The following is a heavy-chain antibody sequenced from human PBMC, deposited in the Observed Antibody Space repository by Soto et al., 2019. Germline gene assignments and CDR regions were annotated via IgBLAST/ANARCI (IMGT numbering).Heavy chain of an antibody. J-gene: IGHJ6*02. Sequence: GESLKISCKGSGYTFTNYWIGWVRQMPGKGLEWMGIIYPGDSDTKYNPSFQGQVTISADKSITTTYLRWTSLKASDTAIYYCAASISCYGMDVWGQMTPVSV. CDR3: AASISCYGMDV. CDR1: GYTFTNYW. V-gene: IGHV5-51*01. CDR2: IYPGDSDT.